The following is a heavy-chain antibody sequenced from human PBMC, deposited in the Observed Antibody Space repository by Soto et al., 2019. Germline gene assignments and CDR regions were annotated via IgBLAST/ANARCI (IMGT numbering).Heavy chain of an antibody. CDR3: AERGTRWLQSPFDY. CDR2: FDPEDGET. Sequence: QVPLVQSGAEVQNPGASVKVSCKVSRYTLTDFSLHWVRQAPGKGLAWMGGFDPEDGETIYAQKFQGRATMTEDTSKDTAYMELSSLRSEDTAVYYCAERGTRWLQSPFDYWCQGNMVTVST. V-gene: IGHV1-24*01. CDR1: RYTLTDFS. D-gene: IGHD1-1*01. J-gene: IGHJ4*02.